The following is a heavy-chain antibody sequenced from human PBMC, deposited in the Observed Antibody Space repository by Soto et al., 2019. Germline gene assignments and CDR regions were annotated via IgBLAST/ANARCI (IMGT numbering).Heavy chain of an antibody. CDR2: IWYDGSNK. D-gene: IGHD5-12*01. J-gene: IGHJ6*02. CDR1: GFIFSSYG. V-gene: IGHV3-33*01. Sequence: QVQLVESGGGVVQPGRSLRLSCAAFGFIFSSYGMHWVRQAPGKGLEWVAVIWYDGSNKYYADSVKGRFTISRDKSKNMPYLQMNSLRAEDTALYYCAGGMVAQGRGYGGYDCCYYGMDVWGQGTTVTVSS. CDR3: AGGMVAQGRGYGGYDCCYYGMDV.